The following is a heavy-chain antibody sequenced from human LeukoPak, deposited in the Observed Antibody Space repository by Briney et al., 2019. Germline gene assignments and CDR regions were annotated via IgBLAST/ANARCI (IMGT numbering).Heavy chain of an antibody. V-gene: IGHV3-30*02. CDR3: AKDRLRYCSSTRCRGWFDY. CDR2: IWYDGSNK. J-gene: IGHJ4*02. Sequence: PGGSLRLSCAASGFTFSSYGMHWVRQAPGKGLEWVAFIWYDGSNKYYADSVKGRFTISRDNSKNTLYLQMNSLRAEDTAVYYCAKDRLRYCSSTRCRGWFDYWGQGTLVTVSS. CDR1: GFTFSSYG. D-gene: IGHD2-2*01.